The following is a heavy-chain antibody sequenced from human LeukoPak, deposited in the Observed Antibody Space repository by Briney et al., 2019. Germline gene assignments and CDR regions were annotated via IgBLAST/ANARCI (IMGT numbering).Heavy chain of an antibody. V-gene: IGHV3-48*03. Sequence: GGSLRLSCAASGFTFSSYEMNWVRQAPGKGLEWVSYISSSGSTIYYADSVKGRFTISRDNAKNSLYLQMNSLRAEDMAVYYCASGITVFDYWGQGTLVTVSS. CDR1: GFTFSSYE. D-gene: IGHD3-3*01. J-gene: IGHJ4*02. CDR2: ISSSGSTI. CDR3: ASGITVFDY.